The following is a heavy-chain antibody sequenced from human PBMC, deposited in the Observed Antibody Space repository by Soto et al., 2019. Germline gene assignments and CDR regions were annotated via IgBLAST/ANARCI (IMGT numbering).Heavy chain of an antibody. D-gene: IGHD2-15*01. CDR1: GDTFTNYW. CDR2: IYPGDSDT. Sequence: VEPMRNSCKAAGDTFTNYWSGWVRQMPGTGLEWMGIIYPGDSDTRYSPSFQGQVTISADKSISTAYLQWSSLKASDTAMYYCARPLPGYCSGGSCYPGGFDYWGQGTLVTVSS. J-gene: IGHJ4*02. CDR3: ARPLPGYCSGGSCYPGGFDY. V-gene: IGHV5-51*01.